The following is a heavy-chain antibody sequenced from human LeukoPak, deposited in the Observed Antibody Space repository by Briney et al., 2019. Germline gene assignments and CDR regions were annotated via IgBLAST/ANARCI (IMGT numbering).Heavy chain of an antibody. D-gene: IGHD3-10*01. CDR2: ISGSGGST. CDR3: AKGLHGSGSYYFDY. V-gene: IGHV3-23*01. Sequence: GGSLRLSCAASGFTFSSYSMNWVRQAPGKGLEWVSAISGSGGSTYYADSVKGRFTISRDNSKNTLYLQMNSLRAEDTAVYYCAKGLHGSGSYYFDYWGQGTLVTVSS. J-gene: IGHJ4*02. CDR1: GFTFSSYS.